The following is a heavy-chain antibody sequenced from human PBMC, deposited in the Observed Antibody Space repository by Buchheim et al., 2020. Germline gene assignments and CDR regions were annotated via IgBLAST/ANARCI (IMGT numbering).Heavy chain of an antibody. D-gene: IGHD5-18*01. J-gene: IGHJ6*02. CDR3: ANRDTNYYYGMDV. CDR2: ISYDGSNK. CDR1: GFTFSSYG. V-gene: IGHV3-30*18. Sequence: QVQLVESGGGVVQPGRSLRLSCAASGFTFSSYGMHWVRQAPGKGLEWVAVISYDGSNKYYADSVKGRFTLSRDNSKNTLYLQMNSLRAEDTAVYYCANRDTNYYYGMDVWGQGTT.